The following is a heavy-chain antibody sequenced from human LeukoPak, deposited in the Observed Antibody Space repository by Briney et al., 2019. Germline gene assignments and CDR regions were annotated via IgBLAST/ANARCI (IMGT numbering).Heavy chain of an antibody. CDR2: IYTNGST. J-gene: IGHJ4*02. CDR1: AGSISNYY. Sequence: SETLSLTCTVSAGSISNYYWSWIRQPAGKGLEWIGRIYTNGSTDYNPSLKSRLTMSADTSKSQFSLKLTSVTAADTAVYYCARGSSSGFDYWGQGTLVTVSS. V-gene: IGHV4-4*07. CDR3: ARGSSSGFDY. D-gene: IGHD6-13*01.